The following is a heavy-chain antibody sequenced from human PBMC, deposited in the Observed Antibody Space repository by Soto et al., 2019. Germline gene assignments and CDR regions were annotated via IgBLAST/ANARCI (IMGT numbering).Heavy chain of an antibody. D-gene: IGHD2-2*01. Sequence: SETLSLTCSVSGDSISSSIYYWAWIRQPPGKGLEWIANIFYDGNTYYNSSLKSRVSISVDTSKNQFSLRLSSVTAADTAVYYCAGQFHFEAAAQLNWFDPWGPGTLVTVSS. CDR3: AGQFHFEAAAQLNWFDP. V-gene: IGHV4-39*01. J-gene: IGHJ5*02. CDR1: GDSISSSIYY. CDR2: IFYDGNT.